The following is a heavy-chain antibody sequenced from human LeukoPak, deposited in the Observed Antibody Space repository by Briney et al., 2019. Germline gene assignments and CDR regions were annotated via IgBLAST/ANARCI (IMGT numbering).Heavy chain of an antibody. CDR3: ARWGGGFDY. CDR2: IYYSGST. Sequence: SETLSLTCTVSGGSISSYYWSWIRQPPGKGLEWIGSIYYSGSTYYNPSLKSRVTISVDTSKNQFSLKLSSVTAADTAVYYCARWGGGFDYWGQGTLVTVSS. D-gene: IGHD3-10*01. CDR1: GGSISSYY. J-gene: IGHJ4*02. V-gene: IGHV4-59*12.